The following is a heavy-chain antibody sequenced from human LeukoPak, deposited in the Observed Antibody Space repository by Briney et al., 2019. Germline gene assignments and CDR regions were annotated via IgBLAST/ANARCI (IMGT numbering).Heavy chain of an antibody. CDR1: GFTFSSYG. Sequence: PGGSLRLSCAASGFTFSSYGMHWVRQAPGKGLEWVAVISYDGSNKYYADSVKGRFTISRDNSKNTLYLQMNSLRAEDTAVYYCAKAVGGSYYNYFDYWGQGTLVTVSS. CDR2: ISYDGSNK. D-gene: IGHD1-26*01. CDR3: AKAVGGSYYNYFDY. J-gene: IGHJ4*02. V-gene: IGHV3-30*18.